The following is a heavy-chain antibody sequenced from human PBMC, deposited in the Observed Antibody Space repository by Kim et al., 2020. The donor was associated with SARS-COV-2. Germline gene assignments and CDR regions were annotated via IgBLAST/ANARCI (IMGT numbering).Heavy chain of an antibody. CDR3: NIWFGELNDAFDI. V-gene: IGHV3-73*01. Sequence: YAESVKGRFTISRDDSKNTAYLQMNSLKTEDTAVYYCNIWFGELNDAFDIWGQGTMVTVSS. D-gene: IGHD3-10*01. J-gene: IGHJ3*02.